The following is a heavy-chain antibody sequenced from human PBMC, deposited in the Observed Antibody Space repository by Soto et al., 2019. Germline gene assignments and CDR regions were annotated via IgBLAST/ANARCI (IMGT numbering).Heavy chain of an antibody. V-gene: IGHV3-48*04. CDR3: ARDKTYYYYGMDV. CDR2: ISSSGSTI. Sequence: PRSSLRLSCAASGFTFSSYSMNWVRQAPGKVLEWVSYISSSGSTIYYADSVKVRFTISRDNAKNSLYLQMNSLRAEDTAVYYCARDKTYYYYGMDVWGQGTTVTVSS. J-gene: IGHJ6*02. CDR1: GFTFSSYS.